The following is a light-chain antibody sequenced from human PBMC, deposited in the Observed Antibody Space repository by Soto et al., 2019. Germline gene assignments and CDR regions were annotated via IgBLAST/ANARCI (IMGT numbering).Light chain of an antibody. CDR1: SNDIGGYNY. CDR2: GDT. Sequence: QSALTQPASVSGSPGQSITFSCTGTSNDIGGYNYVSWFQHHPDKAPKLIIYGDTNRPSGVPDRFSGSKSGTSASLAITGLQAEDEADYYCQSYDSSLGGVFGGGTKLTVL. V-gene: IGLV2-14*03. CDR3: QSYDSSLGGV. J-gene: IGLJ3*02.